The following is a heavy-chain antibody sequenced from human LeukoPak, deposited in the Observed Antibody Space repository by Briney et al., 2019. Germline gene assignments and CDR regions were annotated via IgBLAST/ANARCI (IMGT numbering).Heavy chain of an antibody. CDR1: GFTFSSYS. CDR2: ISSSSSYI. J-gene: IGHJ6*03. CDR3: ARAAYSKDGLGYYYYYYMDV. V-gene: IGHV3-21*01. D-gene: IGHD4-11*01. Sequence: GGSLRLSCAASGFTFSSYSMNWVRQAPGKGLEWVSSISSSSSYIYYADSVKGRFTISRDNAKNSLYLQMNSLRAEDTAVYYYARAAYSKDGLGYYYYYYMDVWGKGTTVTVSS.